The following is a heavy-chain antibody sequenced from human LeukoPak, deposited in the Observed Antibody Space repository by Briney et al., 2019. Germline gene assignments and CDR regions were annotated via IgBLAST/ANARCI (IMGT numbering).Heavy chain of an antibody. CDR3: ARDRGDNSGYYYGY. CDR2: ISAYNGNT. CDR1: VYTFSSYG. D-gene: IGHD3-22*01. J-gene: IGHJ4*02. Sequence: ASVKVSCKASVYTFSSYGITWVRQAPGQGLEWMGWISAYNGNTNNAQKVQGRVTMTTDTSTSTAYMELRSLRSDDTAVYYCARDRGDNSGYYYGYWGQGTLVTVSS. V-gene: IGHV1-18*01.